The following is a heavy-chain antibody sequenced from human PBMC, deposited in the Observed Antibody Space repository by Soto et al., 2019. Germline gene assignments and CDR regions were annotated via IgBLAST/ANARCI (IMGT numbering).Heavy chain of an antibody. D-gene: IGHD6-6*01. J-gene: IGHJ6*02. CDR1: GFPFSMFA. Sequence: GGSLRLSCAASGFPFSMFAMIWVRQAPGKGLEWVSSVSGSVDRTYYADSVRGRFTISRDNSKKTVYLEMSSLRVEDTAVYHCAKSPSRAPYGMDVWGRGTTVTVSS. CDR3: AKSPSRAPYGMDV. V-gene: IGHV3-23*01. CDR2: VSGSVDRT.